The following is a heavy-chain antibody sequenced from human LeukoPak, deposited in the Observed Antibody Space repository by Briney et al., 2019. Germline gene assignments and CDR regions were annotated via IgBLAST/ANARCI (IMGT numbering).Heavy chain of an antibody. Sequence: APVKVSCKASGFTFINYYMHWVRQAPGQGLEWLGIINLSGGSTHYPHKFQDRVTMTRDTSTSTVYMELSSLRSEDTAVYYCARDLDYGEKSEDYWGQGALVSVSS. CDR1: GFTFINYY. CDR3: ARDLDYGEKSEDY. CDR2: INLSGGST. J-gene: IGHJ4*02. D-gene: IGHD4/OR15-4a*01. V-gene: IGHV1-46*01.